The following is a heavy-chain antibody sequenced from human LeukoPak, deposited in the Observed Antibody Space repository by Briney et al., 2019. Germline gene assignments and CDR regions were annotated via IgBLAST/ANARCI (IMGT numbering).Heavy chain of an antibody. CDR1: GGTFSSYA. V-gene: IGHV1-69*05. Sequence: SAKVSCKASGGTFSSYAISRVRQAPGQGLEWMGRIIPIFGTANYAQKFQGRVTITTDESTSTAYMELSSLRSEDTAVYYCARSKDPTRNPYWYFDLWGRGTLVTVSS. CDR2: IIPIFGTA. J-gene: IGHJ2*01. CDR3: ARSKDPTRNPYWYFDL.